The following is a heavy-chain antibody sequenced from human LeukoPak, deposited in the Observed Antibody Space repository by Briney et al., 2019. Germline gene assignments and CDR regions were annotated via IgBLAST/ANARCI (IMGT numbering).Heavy chain of an antibody. V-gene: IGHV3-15*01. CDR2: IKSKTGGGTT. CDR1: GFTFSNAW. D-gene: IGHD4-17*01. J-gene: IGHJ4*02. CDR3: TTDPYGEGVFDY. Sequence: GGSLRLSCAASGFTFSNAWMSWVRQAPGKGLEWVGRIKSKTGGGTTDYAAPVKGRFTISRDDSKNTLYLQMNSLKTEDTAVYYCTTDPYGEGVFDYWGQGTLVTVSS.